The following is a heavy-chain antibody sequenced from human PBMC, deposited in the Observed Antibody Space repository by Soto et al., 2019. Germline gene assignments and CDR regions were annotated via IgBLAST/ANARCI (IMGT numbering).Heavy chain of an antibody. CDR2: ISGSGGST. D-gene: IGHD3-3*01. CDR3: AKSPRPLRFLARYYGMDV. Sequence: PGGSLRLSCAASGFTFSSYAMSWVRQAPGKGLEWVSAISGSGGSTYYADSVKGRFTISRDNSKNTLYLQMNSLRAEDTAVYYCAKSPRPLRFLARYYGMDVWGQGTTVTVSS. CDR1: GFTFSSYA. J-gene: IGHJ6*02. V-gene: IGHV3-23*01.